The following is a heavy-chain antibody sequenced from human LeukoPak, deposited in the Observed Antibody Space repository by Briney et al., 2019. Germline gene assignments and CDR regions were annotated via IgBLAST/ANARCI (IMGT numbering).Heavy chain of an antibody. CDR2: ISSSSGRT. V-gene: IGHV3-23*01. D-gene: IGHD3-3*01. CDR1: GFTFRSYA. J-gene: IGHJ4*02. Sequence: GGSLRLSCAASGFTFRSYAMSWVRQAPGKGLEWVSVISSSSGRTDYADSVKGRLTIYRDNCNNTLYLQMNSLRVDDTAVYYCAKGYDFWSGYPGDWGQGIQVTVSS. CDR3: AKGYDFWSGYPGD.